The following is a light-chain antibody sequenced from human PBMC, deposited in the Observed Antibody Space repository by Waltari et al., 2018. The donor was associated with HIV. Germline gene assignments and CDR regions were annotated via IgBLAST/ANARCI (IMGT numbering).Light chain of an antibody. CDR1: SSDVGGYKY. J-gene: IGLJ3*02. CDR2: EVS. CDR3: SSYAGSNNLV. Sequence: QSALTQPPSASGSPGQSVTISCTGTSSDVGGYKYVSWYQQHPGKAPKLMIYEVSKRPSGFPDRFSGSKSGNPASLTVSGLQAEDEADYYCSSYAGSNNLVFGGGTKLTVL. V-gene: IGLV2-8*01.